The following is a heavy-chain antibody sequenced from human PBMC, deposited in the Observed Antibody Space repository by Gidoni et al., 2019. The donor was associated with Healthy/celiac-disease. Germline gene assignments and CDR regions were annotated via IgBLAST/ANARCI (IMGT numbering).Heavy chain of an antibody. Sequence: EVQLVESGGGLVQPGGSLSLSCAASGFTFRSYSMNWVRQAPGKGLEWVSYISSSSSTIYYADAVKGRFTISRDNAKNSLYLQMNSLRDEDTAVYYCARDCGGDCYGDAFDIWGQGTMVTVSS. V-gene: IGHV3-48*02. CDR3: ARDCGGDCYGDAFDI. CDR2: ISSSSSTI. D-gene: IGHD2-21*02. J-gene: IGHJ3*02. CDR1: GFTFRSYS.